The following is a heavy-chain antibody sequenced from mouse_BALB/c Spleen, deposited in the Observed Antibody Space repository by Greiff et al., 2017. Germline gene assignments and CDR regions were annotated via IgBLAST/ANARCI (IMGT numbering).Heavy chain of an antibody. V-gene: IGHV5-4*02. D-gene: IGHD1-1*01. CDR3: ARGYYGFAY. CDR1: GFTFSDYY. CDR2: ISDGGSYT. Sequence: EVKVEESGGGLVKPGGSLKLSCAASGFTFSDYYMYWVRQTPEKRLEWVATISDGGSYTYYPDSVKGRFTISRDNAKNNLYLQMSSLKSEDTAMYYCARGYYGFAYWGQGTLVTVSA. J-gene: IGHJ3*01.